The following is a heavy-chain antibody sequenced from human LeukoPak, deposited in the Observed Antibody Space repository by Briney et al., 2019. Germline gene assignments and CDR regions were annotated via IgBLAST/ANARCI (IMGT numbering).Heavy chain of an antibody. Sequence: GGSLRLSCAASRFTFSSYGMHWVRQAPGKGLEWVAVIWYDGSNKYYADSVKGRFAISRDNSKNTLYLQMNSLRAEDTAVYYCAKADYGGNSGYYYYMDVWAKGPRSPSP. J-gene: IGHJ6*03. CDR1: RFTFSSYG. D-gene: IGHD4-23*01. V-gene: IGHV3-33*06. CDR3: AKADYGGNSGYYYYMDV. CDR2: IWYDGSNK.